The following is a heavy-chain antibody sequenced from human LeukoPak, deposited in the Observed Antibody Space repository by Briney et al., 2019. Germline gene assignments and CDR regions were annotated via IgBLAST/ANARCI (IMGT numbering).Heavy chain of an antibody. Sequence: SSSSTIYYADSVKGRFTISRDNAKNSLYLQMNSLRAEDTAVYYCARDFPVDTAMVSFYFDYWGQGTLVTVSS. D-gene: IGHD5-18*01. CDR2: SSSSTI. J-gene: IGHJ4*02. CDR3: ARDFPVDTAMVSFYFDY. V-gene: IGHV3-48*01.